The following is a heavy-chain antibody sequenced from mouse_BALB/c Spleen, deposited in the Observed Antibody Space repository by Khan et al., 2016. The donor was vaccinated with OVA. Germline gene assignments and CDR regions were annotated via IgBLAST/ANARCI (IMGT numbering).Heavy chain of an antibody. CDR3: ATHVHYSMDY. V-gene: IGHV1-87*01. J-gene: IGHJ4*01. Sequence: QIQLVQSGAELARPGASVNLSCKASGYTFTNYWIHWVRQRPGQGLEWIGSIFPGNDDTKYTQKFKGKAKLTADKSSSTACMQIRTLASEDSAVYYCATHVHYSMDYWGQGTSVTVSS. CDR2: IFPGNDDT. CDR1: GYTFTNYW.